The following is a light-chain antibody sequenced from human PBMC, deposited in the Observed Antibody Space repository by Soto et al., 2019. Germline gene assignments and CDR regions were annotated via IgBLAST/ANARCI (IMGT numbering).Light chain of an antibody. CDR2: DAS. Sequence: EIVLTQSPATLSLSPGERATLSCRTSQSVSIYLAWYQQRPGQAPRLLIYDASNRATGIPARFSGSGSGTDFTLTISSLEPEDFAVYYCQHRNTRTFGPGTKVEIK. CDR1: QSVSIY. V-gene: IGKV3-11*01. CDR3: QHRNTRT. J-gene: IGKJ3*01.